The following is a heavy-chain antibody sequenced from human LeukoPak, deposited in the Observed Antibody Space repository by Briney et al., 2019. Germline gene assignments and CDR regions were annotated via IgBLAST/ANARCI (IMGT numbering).Heavy chain of an antibody. CDR1: GFTFSSYG. CDR3: AREGGSCYSVDY. D-gene: IGHD2-15*01. J-gene: IGHJ4*02. CDR2: ISSSSSYI. V-gene: IGHV3-21*01. Sequence: PGGSLRLSCAASGFTFSSYGMNWVRQAPGKGLEWVSSISSSSSYIYYADSVKGRFTISRDNAKNSLYLQMNSLRAEETAVYYCAREGGSCYSVDYWGQGTLVTVSS.